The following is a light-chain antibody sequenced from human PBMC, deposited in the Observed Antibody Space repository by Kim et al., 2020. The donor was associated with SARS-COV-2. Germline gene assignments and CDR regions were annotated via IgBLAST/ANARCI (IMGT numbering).Light chain of an antibody. J-gene: IGKJ5*01. V-gene: IGKV1-12*01. Sequence: SVGHRVTSTWRASQPISIWLAWYQQKPGKAPTLLIYAAADLQSGAPSRFSGSGSGTQFTLTITSLQPEDSATYYCQQSKSFPITFGQGTRLEIK. CDR3: QQSKSFPIT. CDR1: QPISIW. CDR2: AAA.